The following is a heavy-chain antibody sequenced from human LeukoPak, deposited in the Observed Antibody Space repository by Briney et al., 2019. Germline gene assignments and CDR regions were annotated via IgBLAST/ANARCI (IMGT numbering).Heavy chain of an antibody. CDR2: ISGSGGST. CDR1: GFTFSSYA. CDR3: AKDRGYYGSGSYPPPTDY. D-gene: IGHD3-10*01. Sequence: GGSLRLSCAASGFTFSSYAMSWARQAPGKGLEWVSAISGSGGSTYYADSVKGRFTISRDNSKNTLYLQMNSLRAEDTAVYYCAKDRGYYGSGSYPPPTDYWGQGTLVTVSS. J-gene: IGHJ4*02. V-gene: IGHV3-23*01.